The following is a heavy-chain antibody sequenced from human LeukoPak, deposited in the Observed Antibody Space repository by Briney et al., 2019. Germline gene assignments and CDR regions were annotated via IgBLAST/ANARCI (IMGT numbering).Heavy chain of an antibody. Sequence: GSLRLSCAASGFTFSSYGMHWVRQAPGKGLEWVAVIWYDGSNKYYADSVKGRFTISRDNSKNTLYLQMNSLRAEDTAVYYCATLSLTTPGNFDYWGQGTLVTVSS. CDR2: IWYDGSNK. CDR3: ATLSLTTPGNFDY. D-gene: IGHD1/OR15-1a*01. CDR1: GFTFSSYG. J-gene: IGHJ4*02. V-gene: IGHV3-33*01.